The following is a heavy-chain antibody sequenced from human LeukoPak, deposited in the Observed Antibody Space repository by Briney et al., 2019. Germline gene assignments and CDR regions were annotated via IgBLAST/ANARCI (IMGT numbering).Heavy chain of an antibody. CDR3: ARATVVTTVTTFYYYMDV. CDR2: INHSGST. CDR1: GGSFSGYY. J-gene: IGHJ6*03. D-gene: IGHD4-11*01. V-gene: IGHV4-34*01. Sequence: SETLSLTCAVYGGSFSGYYWSWIRQPPGKGLEWIGEINHSGSTNYNPSLKSRVTISVDTSKNQFSLKLSSVTAADTAVYYCARATVVTTVTTFYYYMDVWGKGTTVTVSS.